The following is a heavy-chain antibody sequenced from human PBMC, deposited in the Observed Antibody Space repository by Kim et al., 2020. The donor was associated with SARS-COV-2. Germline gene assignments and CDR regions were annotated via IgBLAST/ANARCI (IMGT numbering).Heavy chain of an antibody. CDR2: IYYSGST. V-gene: IGHV4-59*08. CDR1: GGSISSYY. D-gene: IGHD3-3*01. CDR3: ARFGRYYDFWSGSPFYYFDY. J-gene: IGHJ4*02. Sequence: SETLSLTCTVSGGSISSYYWSWIRQPPGKGLEWIGYIYYSGSTNYNPSLKSRVTISVDTSKNQFSLKLSSVTAADTAVYYCARFGRYYDFWSGSPFYYFDYWGQGTLVTVSS.